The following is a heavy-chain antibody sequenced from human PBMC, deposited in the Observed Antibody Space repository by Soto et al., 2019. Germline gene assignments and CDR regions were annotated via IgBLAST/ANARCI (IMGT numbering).Heavy chain of an antibody. J-gene: IGHJ4*02. CDR3: ARRYGSAIDY. Sequence: QVQLQESGPGLVKPSETLSLTCTVSGGTICSWYWSWIRQPPGKGLEWIGYIYYSGSTNCNPPLKSRVTISVDTSKNQFSLKLSSVTAADTAVYYCARRYGSAIDYWGQGTLVTVSS. CDR1: GGTICSWY. D-gene: IGHD1-26*01. CDR2: IYYSGST. V-gene: IGHV4-59*08.